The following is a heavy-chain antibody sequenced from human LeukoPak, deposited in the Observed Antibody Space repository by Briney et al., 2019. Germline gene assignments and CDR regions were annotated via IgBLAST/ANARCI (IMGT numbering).Heavy chain of an antibody. CDR2: IYYSGST. CDR1: GGSISNYY. V-gene: IGHV4-59*01. J-gene: IGHJ5*02. D-gene: IGHD1-26*01. CDR3: ARAEWELLDP. Sequence: SETLSPTCTVSGGSISNYYWSWIRQPPGKGLEWIGYIYYSGSTNYNPSLKSRVTISVDTSKNQFSLKLSSVTAADTAVYYCARAEWELLDPWGQGTLVTVSS.